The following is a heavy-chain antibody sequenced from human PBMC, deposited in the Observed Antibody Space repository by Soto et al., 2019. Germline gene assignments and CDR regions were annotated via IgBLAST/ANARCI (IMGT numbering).Heavy chain of an antibody. CDR2: ISYDGSNK. CDR3: ARDRVGQHYYYGMDV. D-gene: IGHD2-2*01. Sequence: GGSLRLSCAASGFTFSSYAMHWVRQAPGKGLEWVAVISYDGSNKYYADSVKGRFTISRDNSKNTLYLQMNSLRAEDTAVYYCARDRVGQHYYYGMDVWGQGTTVTVSS. V-gene: IGHV3-30-3*01. J-gene: IGHJ6*02. CDR1: GFTFSSYA.